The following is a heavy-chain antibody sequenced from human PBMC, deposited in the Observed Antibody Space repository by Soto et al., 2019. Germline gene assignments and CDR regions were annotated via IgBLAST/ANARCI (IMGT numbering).Heavy chain of an antibody. Sequence: SETLSLTCTVSGGSISSYYCSWIRQAAGKGLEWIGRIDTSGTTNYNPSLRSRVTMSVDASKNQFSLNLSSVTAADMAVYFCARGPRGYVYYHGMDVWGQGTTVTVSS. CDR3: ARGPRGYVYYHGMDV. CDR2: IDTSGTT. J-gene: IGHJ6*02. CDR1: GGSISSYY. D-gene: IGHD3-16*01. V-gene: IGHV4-4*07.